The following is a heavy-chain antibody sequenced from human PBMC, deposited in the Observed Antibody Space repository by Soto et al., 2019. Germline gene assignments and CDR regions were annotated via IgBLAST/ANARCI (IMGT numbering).Heavy chain of an antibody. D-gene: IGHD3-10*01. CDR1: GFTFDDYA. CDR2: ISWNSGSI. CDR3: AKDMSPQELWFGEFVFDY. V-gene: IGHV3-9*01. J-gene: IGHJ4*02. Sequence: GGSLRLSCAASGFTFDDYAMHWVRQAPGKGLEWVSGISWNSGSIGYADSVKGRFTISRDNAKNSLYLQMNSLRAEDTALYYCAKDMSPQELWFGEFVFDYWGQGTLVTVSS.